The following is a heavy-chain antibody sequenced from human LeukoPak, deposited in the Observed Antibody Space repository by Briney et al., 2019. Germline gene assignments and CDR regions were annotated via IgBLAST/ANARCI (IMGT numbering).Heavy chain of an antibody. D-gene: IGHD2-15*01. CDR2: IYYSGST. J-gene: IGHJ3*02. V-gene: IGHV4-39*07. CDR3: ARDLVVAATFDAFDI. Sequence: SETLSLTCTVSGGSISSSSYYWGWIRQPPGKGLEWIGSIYYSGSTYYNPSLKSRVTISVDTSKNQFSLKLSSVTAADTAVYYCARDLVVAATFDAFDIWGQGTMVTVSS. CDR1: GGSISSSSYY.